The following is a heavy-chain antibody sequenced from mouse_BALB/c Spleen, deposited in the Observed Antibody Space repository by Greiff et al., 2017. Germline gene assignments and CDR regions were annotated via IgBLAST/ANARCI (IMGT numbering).Heavy chain of an antibody. J-gene: IGHJ4*01. V-gene: IGHV1-5*01. CDR2: LYPGNSDT. CDR3: TTLRSHYYAMDY. Sequence: VHVKQSGTVLARPGASVKMSCKASGYSFTSYWMHWVKQRPGQGLEWIGALYPGNSDTSYNQKFKGKAKLTAVTSASTAYMELSSLTSEDSAVYYCTTLRSHYYAMDYWGQGTSVTVSS. D-gene: IGHD1-1*01. CDR1: GYSFTSYW.